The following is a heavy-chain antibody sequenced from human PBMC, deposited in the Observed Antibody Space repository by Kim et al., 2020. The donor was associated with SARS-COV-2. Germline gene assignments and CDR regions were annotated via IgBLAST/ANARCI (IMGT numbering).Heavy chain of an antibody. Sequence: SETLSLTCTVSGGSVSSGNFYWSWIRQSPGKGLEWIGYMYYSGSTNHNPSLKSRVTISVDTSKNQFSLKLRSVTAADTAVYYCVRGAGEYGSGRFYYGM. J-gene: IGHJ6*01. V-gene: IGHV4-61*01. CDR2: MYYSGST. CDR1: GGSVSSGNFY. CDR3: VRGAGEYGSGRFYYGM. D-gene: IGHD3-10*01.